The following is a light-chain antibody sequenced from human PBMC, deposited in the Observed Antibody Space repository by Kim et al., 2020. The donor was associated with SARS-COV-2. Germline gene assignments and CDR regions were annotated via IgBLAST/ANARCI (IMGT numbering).Light chain of an antibody. CDR3: QAWDSGITYV. CDR1: KLGDKY. CDR2: QDT. J-gene: IGLJ1*01. V-gene: IGLV3-1*01. Sequence: PGQQASITCSGDKLGDKYVCWYQQKPGQSPVLVIYQDTKRPSGIPGRFSGSKSGNTATLTIGGTQAMDEADYYCQAWDSGITYVFGTGTKVTVL.